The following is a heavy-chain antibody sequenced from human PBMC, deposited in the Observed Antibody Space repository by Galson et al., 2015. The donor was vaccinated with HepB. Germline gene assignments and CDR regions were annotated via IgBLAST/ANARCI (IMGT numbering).Heavy chain of an antibody. CDR3: ARGRILLYNWFDP. D-gene: IGHD2/OR15-2a*01. Sequence: SVKVSCKASGYTFTNYYMHWVRQAPGQGLEWMGIINPGSGSTSYAQKFQGRVTMTRDTSTSTVYMDLNSLRSEDTAVYYCARGRILLYNWFDPWGQGTLVTVSS. CDR1: GYTFTNYY. CDR2: INPGSGST. V-gene: IGHV1-46*03. J-gene: IGHJ5*02.